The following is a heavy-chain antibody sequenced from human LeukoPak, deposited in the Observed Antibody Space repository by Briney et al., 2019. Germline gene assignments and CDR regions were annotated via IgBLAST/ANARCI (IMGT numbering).Heavy chain of an antibody. V-gene: IGHV1-69*13. CDR1: GGTFTSYA. CDR3: ARVVGLTGYSSSWYSGYYYYMDV. D-gene: IGHD6-13*01. J-gene: IGHJ6*03. CDR2: IIPIFGTA. Sequence: SLKVSCKASGGTFTSYAISWVRQAPGQGLEWMGGIIPIFGTANYAQKFQGRVTITADESTSTAYMELSSLRSEDTAVYYCARVVGLTGYSSSWYSGYYYYMDVWGKGTTVTVSS.